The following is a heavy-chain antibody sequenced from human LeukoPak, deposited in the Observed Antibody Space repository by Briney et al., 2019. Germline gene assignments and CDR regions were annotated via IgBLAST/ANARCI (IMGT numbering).Heavy chain of an antibody. CDR3: AKGTLRSCSGSICYPFDY. CDR1: GFTFSTYA. Sequence: GGSRELSFAASGFTFSTYAMSWFRHAPGKALNGSSAFTDSGANTYYAGSVKGRFTISRDNSMNTLYLQMNGLGAEDTAVYYCAKGTLRSCSGSICYPFDYWGQGTLVTVSS. D-gene: IGHD2-15*01. CDR2: FTDSGANT. V-gene: IGHV3-23*01. J-gene: IGHJ4*02.